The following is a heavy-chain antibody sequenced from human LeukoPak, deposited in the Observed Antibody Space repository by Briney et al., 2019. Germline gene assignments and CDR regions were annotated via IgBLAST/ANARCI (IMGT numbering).Heavy chain of an antibody. CDR2: ISGSGGST. CDR1: GFTFSSYA. Sequence: GGSLRLSCAASGFTFSSYAMSWVRQAPGKGLEWVSAISGSGGSTYYADSVKGRFTIPRDNSKNTLYLQMNSLRAEDTAVYYCAKLWSSGPDAFDIWGQGTMVTVSS. V-gene: IGHV3-23*01. J-gene: IGHJ3*02. CDR3: AKLWSSGPDAFDI. D-gene: IGHD3-22*01.